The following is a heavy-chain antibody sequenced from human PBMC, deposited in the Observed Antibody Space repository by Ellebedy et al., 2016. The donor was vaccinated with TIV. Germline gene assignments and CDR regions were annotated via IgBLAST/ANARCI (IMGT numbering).Heavy chain of an antibody. CDR3: ARHPTHVADDFWGGDSHTFDL. Sequence: SETLSLTXTVSGGSININGYYWAWIRQPPGKGLEWIGSIYYSGNTYYKPSLKSRVTMSIDTSKDQFSLNLRSVTAADTALYYCARHPTHVADDFWGGDSHTFDLWGQGTMVTVSS. V-gene: IGHV4-39*01. CDR2: IYYSGNT. CDR1: GGSININGYY. J-gene: IGHJ3*01. D-gene: IGHD3-3*01.